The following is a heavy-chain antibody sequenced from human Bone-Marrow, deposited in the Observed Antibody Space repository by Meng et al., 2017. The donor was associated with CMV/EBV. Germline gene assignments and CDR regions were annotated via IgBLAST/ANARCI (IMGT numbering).Heavy chain of an antibody. D-gene: IGHD2-2*01. J-gene: IGHJ6*02. CDR3: ARGGVVVVPAAISYYYYGMDV. CDR1: GFTFSSYA. Sequence: GGSLRLSCAASGFTFSSYAMSWVRQAPGKGLEWVSAISGSGGNTYYADSVKGRFTISRDNSKNTLYLQMNSLRAEDTAVYYCARGGVVVVPAAISYYYYGMDVWGQGTTVTVSS. CDR2: ISGSGGNT. V-gene: IGHV3-23*01.